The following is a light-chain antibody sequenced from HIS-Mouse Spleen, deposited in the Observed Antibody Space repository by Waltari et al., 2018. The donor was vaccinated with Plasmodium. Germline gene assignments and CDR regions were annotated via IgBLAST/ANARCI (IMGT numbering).Light chain of an antibody. J-gene: IGLJ1*01. Sequence: SYELTQPPSLSVSPGQTARITCSGDALPTQYAYWYQQKPGQAPVLVIDKDSERPSGIPERFSGSSSGTTVTLTISGVQAEDEADYYCQSADSSGTYVFGTGTKVTVL. V-gene: IGLV3-25*03. CDR2: KDS. CDR1: ALPTQY. CDR3: QSADSSGTYV.